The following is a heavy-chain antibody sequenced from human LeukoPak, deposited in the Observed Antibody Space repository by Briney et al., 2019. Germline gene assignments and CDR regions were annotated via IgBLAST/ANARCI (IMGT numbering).Heavy chain of an antibody. CDR3: ARVKDFQWLVRGHFDY. CDR1: GFTFDDYG. D-gene: IGHD6-19*01. V-gene: IGHV3-20*04. Sequence: PGGSLRLSCAASGFTFDDYGMSWVRQAPGKGLEWVSGINWNGGSTGYADSVKGRFTISRDNAKNSLYLQMNSLRAEDTALYYCARVKDFQWLVRGHFDYWGQGTLVTVSS. J-gene: IGHJ4*02. CDR2: INWNGGST.